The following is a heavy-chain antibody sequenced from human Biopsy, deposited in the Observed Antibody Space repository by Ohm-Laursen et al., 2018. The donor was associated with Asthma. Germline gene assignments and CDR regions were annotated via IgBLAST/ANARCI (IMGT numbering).Heavy chain of an antibody. Sequence: QTLSLTCAVSGGSISSGGYYWSWIRQPPGKGLEWIEYIYYSGSTYYNPSLKSRVTISVDTSKNQFSLNLSSVTAADTAVYYCARWGSFGFDYWGQGTLVTVSS. CDR1: GGSISSGGYY. V-gene: IGHV4-31*02. J-gene: IGHJ4*02. D-gene: IGHD7-27*01. CDR3: ARWGSFGFDY. CDR2: IYYSGST.